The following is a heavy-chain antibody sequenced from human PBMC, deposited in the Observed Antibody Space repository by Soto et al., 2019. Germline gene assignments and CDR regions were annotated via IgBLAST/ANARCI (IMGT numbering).Heavy chain of an antibody. CDR1: GYTFTSYD. CDR2: MNPNSGNT. Sequence: GASVKVSCKASGYTFTSYDINWVRQATGQGLEWMGWMNPNSGNTGYAQKFQGRVTMTRNTSISTAYMELSSLRSEDTAVYYCARGRIGSRFLEWLSPNDAFDIWGQGTMVTVSS. J-gene: IGHJ3*02. CDR3: ARGRIGSRFLEWLSPNDAFDI. V-gene: IGHV1-8*01. D-gene: IGHD3-3*01.